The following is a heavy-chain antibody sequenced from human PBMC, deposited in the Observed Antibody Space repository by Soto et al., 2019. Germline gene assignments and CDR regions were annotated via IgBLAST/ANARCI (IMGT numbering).Heavy chain of an antibody. D-gene: IGHD6-6*01. V-gene: IGHV4-31*03. Sequence: NPSETLSLTCTVSGGSISSGGYYWSWIRQHPGKGLEWIGYIYYSGSTYYNPSLKSRVTISVDTSKNQFSLKLSSVTAADTAAYYCARAPYSSSSYWFDPWGQGTLVTVSS. J-gene: IGHJ5*02. CDR3: ARAPYSSSSYWFDP. CDR2: IYYSGST. CDR1: GGSISSGGYY.